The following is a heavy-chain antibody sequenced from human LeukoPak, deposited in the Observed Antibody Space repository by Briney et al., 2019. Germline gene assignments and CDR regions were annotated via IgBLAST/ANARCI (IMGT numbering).Heavy chain of an antibody. V-gene: IGHV4-59*01. CDR2: IYYSGST. J-gene: IGHJ4*02. CDR3: ARAYYYDSSGSYYYFDY. D-gene: IGHD3-22*01. CDR1: GGSLSSYY. Sequence: PSETLSLTCTVSGGSLSSYYWSWVRQPPGKGLEWIGYIYYSGSTNYNPSLKSRVTISVDTSKNQFSLKLSSVTAADTAVYYCARAYYYDSSGSYYYFDYWGQGTLVTVSS.